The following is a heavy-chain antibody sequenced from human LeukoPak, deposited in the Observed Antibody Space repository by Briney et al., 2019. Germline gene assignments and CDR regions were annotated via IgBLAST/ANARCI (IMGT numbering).Heavy chain of an antibody. CDR1: GYTFTVYY. CDR2: INPHSGDT. J-gene: IGHJ4*02. V-gene: IGHV1-2*02. Sequence: ASVKVSCKASGYTFTVYYMHWVRQAPGQGLEWMGYINPHSGDTIYAPNFQGRVTMTRDTSISTVYMELSNLRSDYTAVYYCSTEDKYCSSPSCNDYWGQGTLVTVSS. D-gene: IGHD2-2*01. CDR3: STEDKYCSSPSCNDY.